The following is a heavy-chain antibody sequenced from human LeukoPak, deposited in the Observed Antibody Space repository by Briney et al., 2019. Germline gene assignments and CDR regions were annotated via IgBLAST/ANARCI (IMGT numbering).Heavy chain of an antibody. CDR3: ARETGDCSGGSCYLGYYYYYMDV. CDR2: ISAYNGNT. J-gene: IGHJ6*03. V-gene: IGHV1-18*01. Sequence: RASVKVSCKASGYTFTSYGISWVRQAPGQGLEWMGWISAYNGNTNYAQKLQGRVTMTTDASTSTAYMELRSLRSDDTAVYYCARETGDCSGGSCYLGYYYYYMDVWGKGTTVTISS. CDR1: GYTFTSYG. D-gene: IGHD2-15*01.